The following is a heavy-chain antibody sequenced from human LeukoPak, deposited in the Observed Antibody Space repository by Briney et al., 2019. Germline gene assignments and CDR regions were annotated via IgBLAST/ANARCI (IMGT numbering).Heavy chain of an antibody. D-gene: IGHD6-13*01. J-gene: IGHJ4*02. Sequence: ASVKVSCKASGYTFTSYYMHWVRQAPGQGLEWMGRINPSGGSTSYAQKFQGRVTMTRDTSTSTVYMELSSLRSEDTAVYYCARSIAAAGSLPNWGQGTLVTVSS. CDR1: GYTFTSYY. V-gene: IGHV1-46*01. CDR3: ARSIAAAGSLPN. CDR2: INPSGGST.